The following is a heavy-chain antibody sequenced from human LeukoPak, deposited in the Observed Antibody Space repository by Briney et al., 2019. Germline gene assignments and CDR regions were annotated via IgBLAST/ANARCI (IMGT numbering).Heavy chain of an antibody. CDR1: GFIFNNYD. CDR2: ISRDGKRQ. V-gene: IGHV3-30*03. J-gene: IGHJ4*02. D-gene: IGHD2-21*02. CDR3: ARDRLNRAYCGNDCSSPAFDY. Sequence: GGSLRLSCATSGFIFNNYDPHWVRQAPGKGLEWLATISRDGKRQFYTDSVKGRFTISRDDSRNTLYLQMNSLRPEDTAVYCCARDRLNRAYCGNDCSSPAFDYWAQGNLVPVSS.